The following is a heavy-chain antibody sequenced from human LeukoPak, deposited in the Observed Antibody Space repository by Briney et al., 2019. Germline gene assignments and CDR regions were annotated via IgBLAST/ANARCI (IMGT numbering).Heavy chain of an antibody. CDR2: ISSSSSYI. V-gene: IGHV3-21*01. CDR3: ARYYDFWSGYFSGMDV. D-gene: IGHD3-3*01. Sequence: GGSLRLSCAASGFTFSSYNMNWVRQAPGKGLEWVSSISSSSSYIYYADSVKGRFTISRDNAKNSLYLQMNSLRAEDTAVYYCARYYDFWSGYFSGMDVWGQGTTVTVSS. CDR1: GFTFSSYN. J-gene: IGHJ6*02.